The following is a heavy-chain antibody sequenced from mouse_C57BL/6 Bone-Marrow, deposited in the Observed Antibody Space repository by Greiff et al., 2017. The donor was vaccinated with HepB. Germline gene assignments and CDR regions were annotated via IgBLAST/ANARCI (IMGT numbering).Heavy chain of an antibody. V-gene: IGHV5-4*01. D-gene: IGHD2-4*01. J-gene: IGHJ3*01. Sequence: EVKLQESGGGLVKPGGSLKLSCAASGFTFSSYAMSWLRQTPEKRLEWVATISDGGSYTYYPDNVKGRFTISRDNAKNNLYLQMSHLKSEDTAMYYCAREGDYDYDVGWFAYWGQGTLVTVSA. CDR1: GFTFSSYA. CDR2: ISDGGSYT. CDR3: AREGDYDYDVGWFAY.